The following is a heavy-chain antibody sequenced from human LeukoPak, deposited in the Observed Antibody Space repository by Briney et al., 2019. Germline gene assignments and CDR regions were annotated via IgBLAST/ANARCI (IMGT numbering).Heavy chain of an antibody. CDR2: IYYSGST. CDR1: GGSISSHY. J-gene: IGHJ6*03. V-gene: IGHV4-59*11. CDR3: ARGKRYCSSTSCYRRVYYYYYMDV. D-gene: IGHD2-2*02. Sequence: SETLSLTCTVSGGSISSHYWSWIRQPPGKGLEWIGYIYYSGSTNYNPSLKSRVTISVDTSKNQFSLKLSSVTAADTAVYYCARGKRYCSSTSCYRRVYYYYYMDVWGKGTTVTVSS.